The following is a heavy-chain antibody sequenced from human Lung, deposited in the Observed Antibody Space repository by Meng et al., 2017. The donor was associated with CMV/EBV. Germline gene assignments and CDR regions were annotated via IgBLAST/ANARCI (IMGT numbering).Heavy chain of an antibody. D-gene: IGHD3-3*01. CDR3: ARRDDPWGGYPHYYGMDV. Sequence: ASVKVSCKASGYTFTEFYIHWVRQAPGQGLEWMGCINPRNGVANYTQNFQGRFTMTRDMSINTASMELSRLRSDDTAVYYCARRDDPWGGYPHYYGMDVWGQGTTVTVSS. V-gene: IGHV1-2*02. CDR1: GYTFTEFY. CDR2: INPRNGVA. J-gene: IGHJ6*02.